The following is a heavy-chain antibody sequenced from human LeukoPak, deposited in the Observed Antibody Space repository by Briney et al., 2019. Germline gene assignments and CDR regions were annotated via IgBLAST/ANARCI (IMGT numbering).Heavy chain of an antibody. Sequence: PGRSLRLSCAASGFTFDDYAMHWVRQAPGKGLEWVSGISWNSGSIGYADSVKGRFTISRDNAKNSLYLQMNSLRAEDTALYYCAKDLGSGSYRGGPLDYWGQGTLVTVSS. CDR1: GFTFDDYA. J-gene: IGHJ4*02. D-gene: IGHD1-26*01. CDR2: ISWNSGSI. V-gene: IGHV3-9*01. CDR3: AKDLGSGSYRGGPLDY.